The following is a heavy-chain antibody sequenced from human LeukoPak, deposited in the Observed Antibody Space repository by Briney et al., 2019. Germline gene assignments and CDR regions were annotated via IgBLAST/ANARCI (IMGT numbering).Heavy chain of an antibody. D-gene: IGHD1-1*01. CDR1: GFSFSSHG. V-gene: IGHV3-23*01. Sequence: PGGTLRLSCAASGFSFSSHGMSWVRQAPGKGLEWVSGIIGGAGGTYYADSVKGRFTISRDNAKNTPYLQMNSLRAEDTALYYCATGTDAFDIWGQGTMVTVSS. CDR3: ATGTDAFDI. CDR2: IIGGAGGT. J-gene: IGHJ3*02.